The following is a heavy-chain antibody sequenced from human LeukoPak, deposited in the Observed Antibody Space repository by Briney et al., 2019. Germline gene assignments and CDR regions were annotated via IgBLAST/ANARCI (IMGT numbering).Heavy chain of an antibody. D-gene: IGHD3-3*01. Sequence: SETLSLTCTVSGDSISSRSYYWGWIRQPPGKGLEWIGSIYYSGSTYYNPSLKSRVTISVDTSKNQFSLKLSSVTAADTAVYYCARHQFATYYDFWSGYPGVYYFDYWGQGTLVTVSS. CDR1: GDSISSRSYY. CDR3: ARHQFATYYDFWSGYPGVYYFDY. V-gene: IGHV4-39*01. CDR2: IYYSGST. J-gene: IGHJ4*02.